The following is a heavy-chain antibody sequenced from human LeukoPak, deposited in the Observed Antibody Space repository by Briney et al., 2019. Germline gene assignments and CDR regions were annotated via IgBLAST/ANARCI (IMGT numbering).Heavy chain of an antibody. CDR3: ARDLSPRVTTVINNWFDP. CDR1: TYTFTGYY. V-gene: IGHV1-18*04. D-gene: IGHD4-23*01. Sequence: ASVKVSCKASTYTFTGYYIHWLRQAPEQGLEWMGWISAYNGNTNYAQKLQGRVTMTTDTSTSTAYMELRSLRSDDTAVYYCARDLSPRVTTVINNWFDPWGQGTLVTVSS. CDR2: ISAYNGNT. J-gene: IGHJ5*02.